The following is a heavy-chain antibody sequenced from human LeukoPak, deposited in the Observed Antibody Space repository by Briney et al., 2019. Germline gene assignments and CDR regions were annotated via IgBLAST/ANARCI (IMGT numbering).Heavy chain of an antibody. CDR3: AKDSATRDYFDY. Sequence: AGGPLRLSCAASGFTFSSYGMHWVRQAPGKGLEWVAVISYDGSNKYYAGSVKGRFTISRDNSKNTLYLQMNSLRAEDTAVYYCAKDSATRDYFDYWGQGTLVTVSS. CDR1: GFTFSSYG. V-gene: IGHV3-30*18. D-gene: IGHD1-26*01. CDR2: ISYDGSNK. J-gene: IGHJ4*02.